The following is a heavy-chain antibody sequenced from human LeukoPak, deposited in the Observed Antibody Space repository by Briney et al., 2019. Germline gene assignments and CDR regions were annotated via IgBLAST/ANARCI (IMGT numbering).Heavy chain of an antibody. CDR1: GFTFDDYA. V-gene: IGHV3-43*02. D-gene: IGHD3-22*01. J-gene: IGHJ3*02. CDR3: AKAYYYESSGYPTGEYDAFDI. Sequence: WGSLRLSCAASGFTFDDYAMHWVRQAPGKGLDWVSLISGDGGSTYYADSVKGRFTISRDNSKNSLYLQMNSLRAEDAALYYCAKAYYYESSGYPTGEYDAFDIWGQGTMVTVSS. CDR2: ISGDGGST.